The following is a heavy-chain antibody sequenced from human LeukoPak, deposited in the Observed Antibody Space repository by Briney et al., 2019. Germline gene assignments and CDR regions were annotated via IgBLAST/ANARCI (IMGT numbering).Heavy chain of an antibody. CDR1: GFTFDEYA. V-gene: IGHV3-9*01. CDR3: TEARYCSSAPCPFDY. D-gene: IGHD2-2*01. Sequence: GGSLRLSCAASGFTFDEYAMYWVRQPPGKGLEWVSGISWDSGSIGYADSVKGRFTISRDNAKNSLYLQMNSLRAEDTALYYCTEARYCSSAPCPFDYWGQGTLVTVSS. J-gene: IGHJ4*02. CDR2: ISWDSGSI.